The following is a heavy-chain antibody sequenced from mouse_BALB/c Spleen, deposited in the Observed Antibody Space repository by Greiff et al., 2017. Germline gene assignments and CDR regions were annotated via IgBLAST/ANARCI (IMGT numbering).Heavy chain of an antibody. D-gene: IGHD2-4*01. CDR1: GFNFNDYY. CDR3: MDYAESY. V-gene: IGHV14-4*02. J-gene: IGHJ3*01. CDR2: IDPENGDT. Sequence: VQLQQSGAELVRPGASVKLSCTASGFNFNDYYMHWVKQRPEQGLEWIGWIDPENGDTEYAPKFQGKATMTADTSSNTAYLQLSSLTSEDTAVYYSMDYAESYWGQGTLVTVSA.